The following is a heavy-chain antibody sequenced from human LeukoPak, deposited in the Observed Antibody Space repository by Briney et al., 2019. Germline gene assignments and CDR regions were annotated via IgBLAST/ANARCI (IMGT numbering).Heavy chain of an antibody. CDR1: GYTFTSYG. V-gene: IGHV1-69*06. J-gene: IGHJ4*02. Sequence: ASVKVSCKASGYTFTSYGISWVRQAPGQGLEWMGGIIPIFGTANYAQKFQGRVTITADKSTSTAYMELSSLRSEDTAVYYCAKETYYYDSSGYYRGSPFDYWGQGTLVTVSS. CDR2: IIPIFGTA. D-gene: IGHD3-22*01. CDR3: AKETYYYDSSGYYRGSPFDY.